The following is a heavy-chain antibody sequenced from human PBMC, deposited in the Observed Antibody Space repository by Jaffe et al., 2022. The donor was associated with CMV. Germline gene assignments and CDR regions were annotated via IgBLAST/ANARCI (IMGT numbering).Heavy chain of an antibody. V-gene: IGHV1-46*01. CDR3: ARGDRVGVVITSFDY. CDR2: INPSGGST. D-gene: IGHD3-3*01. Sequence: QVQLVQSGAEVKKPGASVKVSCKASGYTFTSYYMHWVRQAPGQGLEWMGIINPSGGSTSYAQKFQGRVTMTRDTSTSTVYMELSSLRSEDTAVYYCARGDRVGVVITSFDYWGQGTLVTVSS. CDR1: GYTFTSYY. J-gene: IGHJ4*02.